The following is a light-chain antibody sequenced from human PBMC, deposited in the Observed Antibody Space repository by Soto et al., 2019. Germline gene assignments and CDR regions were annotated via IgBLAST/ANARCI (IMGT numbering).Light chain of an antibody. V-gene: IGLV2-14*01. CDR2: EVR. Sequence: QSALTQPASVSGSPGQSSTISCAGTMRDVGAYNLVSWYQQHPGRAPQLIIYEVRNRPSVISFRFSGSKSGNTASLTISGLQAEDEADYYCSSYTSKSSLIFGGGTKLTVL. CDR1: MRDVGAYNL. J-gene: IGLJ2*01. CDR3: SSYTSKSSLI.